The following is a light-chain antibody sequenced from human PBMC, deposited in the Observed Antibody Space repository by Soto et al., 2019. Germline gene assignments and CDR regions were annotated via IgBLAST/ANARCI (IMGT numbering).Light chain of an antibody. J-gene: IGKJ1*01. CDR1: QSVSSN. Sequence: EIVMTQSPATLSVSPGERATLSCRASQSVSSNLAWYQQKPGQAPRLLIYDAPNRATGIPARFSGSGSGTDFTLTISSLEPEDFAVYYCQQRSNWPPWTFGQGTKVDIK. V-gene: IGKV3-11*01. CDR2: DAP. CDR3: QQRSNWPPWT.